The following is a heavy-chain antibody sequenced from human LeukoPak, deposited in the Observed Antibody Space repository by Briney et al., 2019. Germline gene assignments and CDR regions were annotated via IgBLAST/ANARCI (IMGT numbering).Heavy chain of an antibody. V-gene: IGHV1-2*02. CDR1: GYTFTGYY. J-gene: IGHJ4*02. Sequence: ASVKVSCKASGYTFTGYYMHWVRQAPGQGLEWMGWINPNSGGTNYAQKFQGRVTMTRDTSISTAYMELSRLRSDDTAVYYCARALIAAAGVCFDYWGQGTLVTVSS. D-gene: IGHD6-13*01. CDR2: INPNSGGT. CDR3: ARALIAAAGVCFDY.